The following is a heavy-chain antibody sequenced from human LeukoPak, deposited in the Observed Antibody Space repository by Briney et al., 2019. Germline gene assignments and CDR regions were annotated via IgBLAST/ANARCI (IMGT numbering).Heavy chain of an antibody. J-gene: IGHJ4*02. D-gene: IGHD3-22*01. CDR3: AKASAMIVVVSKHFDY. Sequence: GGSLRLSCAASGFTFTTYAMHWVRQAPGKGLEWVAFISFDDGTTKYYADSVKGRFTISRDNSKNTLYLQMNSLRAEDTAVYYCAKASAMIVVVSKHFDYWGQGTLVTVSS. V-gene: IGHV3-30*04. CDR2: ISFDDGTTK. CDR1: GFTFTTYA.